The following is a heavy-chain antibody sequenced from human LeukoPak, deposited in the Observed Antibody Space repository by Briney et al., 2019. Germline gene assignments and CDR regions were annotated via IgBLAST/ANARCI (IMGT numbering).Heavy chain of an antibody. CDR1: GASISSDY. CDR2: VYHSGST. CDR3: ARAGNYYYSSGYYSRFDY. J-gene: IGHJ4*02. Sequence: SETLSLTCTVSGASISSDYWNWIRQPPGKGLEWIGHVYHSGSTNYNPSLKSRVTISVDTSKNRFSLKLSSVTAADTAVYYCARAGNYYYSSGYYSRFDYWGQGTLVTVSS. D-gene: IGHD3-22*01. V-gene: IGHV4-59*01.